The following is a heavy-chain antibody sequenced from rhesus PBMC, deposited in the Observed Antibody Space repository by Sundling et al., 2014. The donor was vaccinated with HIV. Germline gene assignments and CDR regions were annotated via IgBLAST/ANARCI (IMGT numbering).Heavy chain of an antibody. D-gene: IGHD5-24*01. CDR2: ISSGGGTT. V-gene: IGHV3S42*01. J-gene: IGHJ4*01. CDR3: ATPVDTVGTVTPDY. Sequence: EVQLVESGGGLVQPGGVPWRLSCAASGFTFQLAMTCTGSARLQGRGWEWISGISSGGGTTYYADSVKGRFTISRDNSKTTFSLQMNSLTTEDTAVYYCATPVDTVGTVTPDYWGQGVLVTGLL. CDR1: GFTFQLAMT.